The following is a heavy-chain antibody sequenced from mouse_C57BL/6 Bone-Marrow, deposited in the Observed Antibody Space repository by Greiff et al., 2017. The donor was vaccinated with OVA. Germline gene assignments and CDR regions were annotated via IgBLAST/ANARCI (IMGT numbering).Heavy chain of an antibody. CDR2: ISDGGSYT. CDR3: AREGGSNYDAMDY. Sequence: EVKLMESGGGLVKPGGSLKLSCAASGFTFSSYAMSWVRQTPEKRLEWVATISDGGSYTYYPDNVTGRFTISRDNAKNNLYLQMSHLKSEDTAMYYCAREGGSNYDAMDYWGQGTSVTVSS. V-gene: IGHV5-4*01. J-gene: IGHJ4*01. CDR1: GFTFSSYA. D-gene: IGHD1-1*01.